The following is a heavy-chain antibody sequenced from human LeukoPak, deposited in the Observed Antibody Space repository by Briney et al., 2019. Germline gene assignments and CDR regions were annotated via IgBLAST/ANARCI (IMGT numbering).Heavy chain of an antibody. J-gene: IGHJ5*02. Sequence: PSETLSLTCTVSGDFISGRDFHWGWIRQPPGKGLEWFGKIHYSGSSYYKSSLKSRVTMSVDTSKNQFSLKVTSVTAADTAVYYCATDGIEGSSWYGEVSWGQGTLVTVSP. D-gene: IGHD6-13*01. CDR1: GDFISGRDFH. CDR2: IHYSGSS. V-gene: IGHV4-39*02. CDR3: ATDGIEGSSWYGEVS.